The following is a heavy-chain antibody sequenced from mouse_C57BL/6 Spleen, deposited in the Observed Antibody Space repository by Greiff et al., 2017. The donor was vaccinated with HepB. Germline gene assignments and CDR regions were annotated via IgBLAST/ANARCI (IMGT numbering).Heavy chain of an antibody. J-gene: IGHJ4*01. V-gene: IGHV1-64*01. Sequence: QVQLQQPGAELVKPGASVKLSCKASGYTFTSYWMHWVKQRPGQGLEWIGMIHPNSGSTNYNEKFKSKATLTVDKSSSTAYMQLSSLTSEDSAVYYWARDGEGDLYAMDYWGQGASVTVSS. CDR1: GYTFTSYW. CDR2: IHPNSGST. CDR3: ARDGEGDLYAMDY. D-gene: IGHD3-3*01.